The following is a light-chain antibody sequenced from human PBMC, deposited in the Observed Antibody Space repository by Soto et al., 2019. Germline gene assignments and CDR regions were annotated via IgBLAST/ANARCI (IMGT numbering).Light chain of an antibody. CDR2: DAS. Sequence: DIQMTQSPSTLSASVGDSVTITCRASERISSWLAWYQQKPGKAPKLLIYDASNLESGVPSRFSGSRSGTEFTLTISSLQPDDFATYLCQQYNSYSTFGPGTKVDMK. CDR1: ERISSW. J-gene: IGKJ3*01. V-gene: IGKV1-5*01. CDR3: QQYNSYST.